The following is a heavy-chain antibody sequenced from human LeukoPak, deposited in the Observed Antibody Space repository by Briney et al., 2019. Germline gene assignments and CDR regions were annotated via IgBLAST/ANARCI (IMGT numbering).Heavy chain of an antibody. V-gene: IGHV4-34*01. Sequence: PSETLSLTCGVYGGSLSGHYWSWIRQTPGKGLEWIGEIKYSGNTNYNPSLKSRVTISLDTSKNQISMKLSSVTVADTAMYYRAREYSSSSTDFDCWGQGTLVTVSS. J-gene: IGHJ4*02. CDR3: AREYSSSSTDFDC. CDR2: IKYSGNT. CDR1: GGSLSGHY. D-gene: IGHD6-6*01.